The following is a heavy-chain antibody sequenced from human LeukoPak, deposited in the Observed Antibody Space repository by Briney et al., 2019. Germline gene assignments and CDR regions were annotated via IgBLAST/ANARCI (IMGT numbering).Heavy chain of an antibody. Sequence: GGSLRLSCAASQFTVSRNYMSWVRQAPGKGLEWVSGIYSDGSTYYADSVNGRFTISRDNSKNTVYLQMNRLRAEDTAVYYCAREERSHGTFDIWGQGTMVTVSS. CDR3: AREERSHGTFDI. D-gene: IGHD1-1*01. CDR2: IYSDGST. CDR1: QFTVSRNY. J-gene: IGHJ3*02. V-gene: IGHV3-66*01.